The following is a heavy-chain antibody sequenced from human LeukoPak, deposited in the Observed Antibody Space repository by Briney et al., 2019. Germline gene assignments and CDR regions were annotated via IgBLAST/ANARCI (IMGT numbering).Heavy chain of an antibody. J-gene: IGHJ4*02. Sequence: ASVKVSCKASGYTFTGYYMHWVRQAPGQGLEWMGWINPNSGGTNYAQKFQGWVTMTRDTSISTAYMELSRLRSDDTAVYYCARGGPIVGATTRFGYWGQGTLVTVSS. CDR2: INPNSGGT. CDR3: ARGGPIVGATTRFGY. V-gene: IGHV1-2*04. D-gene: IGHD1-26*01. CDR1: GYTFTGYY.